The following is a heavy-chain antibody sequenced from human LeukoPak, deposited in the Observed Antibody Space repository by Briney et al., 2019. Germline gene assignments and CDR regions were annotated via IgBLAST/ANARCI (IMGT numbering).Heavy chain of an antibody. J-gene: IGHJ4*02. CDR2: ISAYNGNT. V-gene: IGHV1-18*01. CDR3: VLFRGVITNYFDY. Sequence: RASVKVSCKASGYTFTSYGISWVRQASGQGLEWMGWISAYNGNTNYAQKLQGRVTMTTDTSTSTAYMELRSLRSDDTAVYYCVLFRGVITNYFDYWGQGTLVTVSS. CDR1: GYTFTSYG. D-gene: IGHD3-10*01.